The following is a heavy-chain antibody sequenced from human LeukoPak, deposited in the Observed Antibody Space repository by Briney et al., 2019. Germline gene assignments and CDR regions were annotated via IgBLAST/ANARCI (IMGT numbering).Heavy chain of an antibody. CDR2: IKEDGSER. CDR1: AFIFSGHW. CDR3: ARGSYYDSSGSFYFDY. V-gene: IGHV3-7*03. D-gene: IGHD3-22*01. Sequence: GGSLRLSCEGSAFIFSGHWMNWVRQTPGKGLEWVASIKEDGSERQYVDSVKGRFSISRDNTKGSLFLQSNSLRAEDTAVYYCARGSYYDSSGSFYFDYWGQGTLVTVSS. J-gene: IGHJ4*02.